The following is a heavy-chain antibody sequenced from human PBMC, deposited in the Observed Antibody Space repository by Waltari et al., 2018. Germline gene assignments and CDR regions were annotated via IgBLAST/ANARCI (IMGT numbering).Heavy chain of an antibody. CDR1: GYTFTSYA. J-gene: IGHJ4*02. V-gene: IGHV1-3*03. CDR3: ARVSPDDGYHGRYFDY. CDR2: INAGNGNT. D-gene: IGHD3-22*01. Sequence: QVQLVQSGAEVKKPGASVKVSCKASGYTFTSYAMHWVRQAPGQRLEWMGWINAGNGNTKYSQEFQGRVTITRDTSASTAYMELSSLRSEDMAVYYCARVSPDDGYHGRYFDYWGQGTLVTVSS.